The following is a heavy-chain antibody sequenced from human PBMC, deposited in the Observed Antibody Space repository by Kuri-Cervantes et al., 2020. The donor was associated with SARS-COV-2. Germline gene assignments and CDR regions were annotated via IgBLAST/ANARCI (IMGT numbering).Heavy chain of an antibody. CDR2: MNAGNGNT. Sequence: ASVKVSCKASGGTFSSYAISWVRQAPGQGLEWMGGMNAGNGNTKYSQKFQGRVTITRDTSASTAYMELSSLRSEDTAVYYCARGARDYNNWFDPWGQGTLVTVSS. CDR3: ARGARDYNNWFDP. CDR1: GGTFSSYA. V-gene: IGHV1-3*01. D-gene: IGHD4-11*01. J-gene: IGHJ5*02.